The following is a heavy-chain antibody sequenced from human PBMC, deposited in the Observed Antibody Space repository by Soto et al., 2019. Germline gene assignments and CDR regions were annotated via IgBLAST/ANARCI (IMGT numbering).Heavy chain of an antibody. CDR2: ISWNSGSI. J-gene: IGHJ4*02. CDR1: GFTFDDYA. V-gene: IGHV3-9*01. CDR3: AKAYQYSSGWYEAVSYFDY. D-gene: IGHD6-19*01. Sequence: GGSLRLSCAASGFTFDDYAMHWVRQAPGKGLEWVSGISWNSGSIGYADSVKGRFTISRDNAKNSLYLQMNSLRAEDTALYYCAKAYQYSSGWYEAVSYFDYWGQGTLVTVSS.